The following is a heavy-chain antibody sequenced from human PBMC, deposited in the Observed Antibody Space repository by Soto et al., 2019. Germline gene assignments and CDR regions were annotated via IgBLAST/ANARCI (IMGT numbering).Heavy chain of an antibody. D-gene: IGHD3-10*01. CDR1: GFTFSSYW. V-gene: IGHV3-7*01. J-gene: IGHJ5*02. Sequence: EVQLVESGGGLVQPGGSLRLSCAASGFTFSSYWMSWVRQAPGKGLEWVANIKQDGSEKYYVDSVKGRFTISRDNAKNSLYLQMNSLRAEDTAVYYCARDLGVDGYNWFDPWGQGTLVTVSS. CDR3: ARDLGVDGYNWFDP. CDR2: IKQDGSEK.